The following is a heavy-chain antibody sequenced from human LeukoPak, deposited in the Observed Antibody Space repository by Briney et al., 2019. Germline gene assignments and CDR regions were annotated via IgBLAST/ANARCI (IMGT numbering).Heavy chain of an antibody. J-gene: IGHJ4*02. Sequence: SVKVSCKASGGTFSSYAISWVRQAPGQGLEWTGGIIPIFDTANYAQKFQGRVTITADESTSTAYMELSSLRSEDTAVYYCASGCTSSWYSADFDYWGQGTLVTVSS. CDR2: IIPIFDTA. V-gene: IGHV1-69*13. CDR3: ASGCTSSWYSADFDY. CDR1: GGTFSSYA. D-gene: IGHD6-13*01.